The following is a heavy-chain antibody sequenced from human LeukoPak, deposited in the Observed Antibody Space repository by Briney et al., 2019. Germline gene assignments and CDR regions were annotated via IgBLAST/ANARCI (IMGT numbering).Heavy chain of an antibody. CDR3: ARIYLDGAPGY. CDR2: FSNSGST. CDR1: GGSISSGGYY. D-gene: IGHD2/OR15-2a*01. Sequence: SQTLSLTCTVSGGSISSGGYYWSWIRQHPGQGLEWIGYFSNSGSTYYNPSLKSRVTISVDTSKNQFSLKLSSVTAADTAVYYCARIYLDGAPGYWGQGTLVTVSS. V-gene: IGHV4-31*03. J-gene: IGHJ4*02.